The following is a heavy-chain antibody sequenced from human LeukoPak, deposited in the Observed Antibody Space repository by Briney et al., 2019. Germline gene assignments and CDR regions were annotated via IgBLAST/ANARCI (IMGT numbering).Heavy chain of an antibody. D-gene: IGHD3-16*01. J-gene: IGHJ4*02. CDR1: GGSISSSSYY. V-gene: IGHV4-39*01. CDR3: ARRRLHPGDGNFDY. Sequence: SETLSLTCTVSGGSISSSSYYWGWIRQPPGKGLEWIGSIYYSGSTYYNPSLKSRVTISVDTSKNQFSLKLSSVTAADTAVYYCARRRLHPGDGNFDYWGQGTLVTVSS. CDR2: IYYSGST.